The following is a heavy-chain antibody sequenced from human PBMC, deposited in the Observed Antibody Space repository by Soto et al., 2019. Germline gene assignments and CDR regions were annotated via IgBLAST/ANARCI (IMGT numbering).Heavy chain of an antibody. CDR2: ISSSSSTI. V-gene: IGHV3-48*02. CDR1: GFTFSSYS. CDR3: ASGGGGIYDYVWGSYRHNWFDP. D-gene: IGHD3-16*02. J-gene: IGHJ5*02. Sequence: GGSLRLSCAASGFTFSSYSMNWVRQAPGKGLEWVSYISSSSSTIYYADSVKGRFTISRDNAKNSLYLQMNSLRDEDTAVYYCASGGGGIYDYVWGSYRHNWFDPWGQGTLVTVSS.